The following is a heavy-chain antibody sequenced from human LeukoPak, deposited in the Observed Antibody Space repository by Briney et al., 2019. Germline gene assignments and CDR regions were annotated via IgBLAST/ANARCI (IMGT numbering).Heavy chain of an antibody. CDR3: ARQNYDSSGYRLDY. D-gene: IGHD3-22*01. CDR1: GXSISSGDYY. Sequence: PSQTLSLTCTVSGXSISSGDYYWSWIRQHPGKGLEWIGQIYYSGTTYYNPSLKSRVTISIDTSKNQFSLKLSSVAAADTAVYYCARQNYDSSGYRLDYWGQGTLVTVSS. V-gene: IGHV4-30-4*08. J-gene: IGHJ4*02. CDR2: IYYSGTT.